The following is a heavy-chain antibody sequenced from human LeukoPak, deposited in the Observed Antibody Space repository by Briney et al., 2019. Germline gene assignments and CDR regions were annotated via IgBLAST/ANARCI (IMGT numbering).Heavy chain of an antibody. J-gene: IGHJ4*02. Sequence: GASVKVSCKASGYTFTSYGISWVRQAPGQGLEWMGWISTYNGNTNYAQKLQGRVTMTTDTSTTTAYMELRSLTSDDTAVYCCARDPTTQTFDYWGQGTLVTVSS. CDR2: ISTYNGNT. CDR3: ARDPTTQTFDY. D-gene: IGHD4-11*01. V-gene: IGHV1-18*01. CDR1: GYTFTSYG.